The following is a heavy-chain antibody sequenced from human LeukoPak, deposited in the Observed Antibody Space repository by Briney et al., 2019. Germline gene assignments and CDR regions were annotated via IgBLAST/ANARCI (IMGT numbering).Heavy chain of an antibody. CDR1: GFTFSTYW. V-gene: IGHV3-7*01. CDR2: IYPDGSEK. Sequence: GWSLRLSCAPSGFTFSTYWMTWVRHSPGKGLEWVANIYPDGSEKYYVDSVKGRFTISRDNAKNSLYLQMNNLGAEDTAVYYCARHMDWSFDYWGQGTLVTVSS. J-gene: IGHJ4*02. CDR3: ARHMDWSFDY. D-gene: IGHD2-2*03.